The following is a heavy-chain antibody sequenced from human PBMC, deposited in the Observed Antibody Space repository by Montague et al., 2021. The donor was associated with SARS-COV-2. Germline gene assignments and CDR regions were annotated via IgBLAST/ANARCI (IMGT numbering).Heavy chain of an antibody. Sequence: SETLFLTCTVSGGSVSSSPYYWGWIRQPPGRGLEWVGSISYSGRTYFSPSLKSRLTISVDSSENQFSLRLSSVTAADTAVYYCASSYYYGSGTYVYNYYMDVWGKGTTVTVPS. D-gene: IGHD3-10*01. V-gene: IGHV4-39*01. J-gene: IGHJ6*03. CDR2: ISYSGRT. CDR1: GGSVSSSPYY. CDR3: ASSYYYGSGTYVYNYYMDV.